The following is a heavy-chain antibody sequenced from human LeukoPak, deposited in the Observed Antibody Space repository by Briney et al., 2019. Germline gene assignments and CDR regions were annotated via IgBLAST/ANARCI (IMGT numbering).Heavy chain of an antibody. D-gene: IGHD3-22*01. J-gene: IGHJ4*02. CDR2: ISSSSSYI. Sequence: GGSLRLSCAASGFTFSSYSMNWVRQAPGKGLEWVSSISSSSSYIYYADSVKGRFTISRDNAKNSLYLQMNSLRAEDTAVYYCARDLRYYYDSSGQEADHWGQGTLVTVSS. V-gene: IGHV3-21*01. CDR3: ARDLRYYYDSSGQEADH. CDR1: GFTFSSYS.